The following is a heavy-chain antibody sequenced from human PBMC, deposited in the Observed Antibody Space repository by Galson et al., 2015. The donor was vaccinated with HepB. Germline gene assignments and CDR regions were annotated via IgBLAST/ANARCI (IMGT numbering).Heavy chain of an antibody. CDR2: ISGSSTYT. J-gene: IGHJ4*02. CDR3: ARDSCNSTSCYDY. Sequence: SLRLSCAASGFTLGDYYMSWIRQAPGKGLEWLSYISGSSTYTNYADSVEGRFTISRDNGRNSLYLQMNSLRAEDTAVYYCARDSCNSTSCYDYWGPGTLVTVSS. CDR1: GFTLGDYY. D-gene: IGHD2-2*01. V-gene: IGHV3-11*05.